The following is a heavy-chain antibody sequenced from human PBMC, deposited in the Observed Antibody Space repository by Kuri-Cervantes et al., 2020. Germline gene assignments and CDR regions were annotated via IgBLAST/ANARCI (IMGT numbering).Heavy chain of an antibody. Sequence: GESLKISCAASGFTFSSYWMSWVRQAPGKGLEWVANIKQDGSEKYYVDSVKGRFTISRDNAKNSLYLQMNSLRAEDTAVYCCASDPYYGDYGYWGQGTLVTVSS. J-gene: IGHJ4*02. D-gene: IGHD4-17*01. CDR3: ASDPYYGDYGY. V-gene: IGHV3-7*01. CDR1: GFTFSSYW. CDR2: IKQDGSEK.